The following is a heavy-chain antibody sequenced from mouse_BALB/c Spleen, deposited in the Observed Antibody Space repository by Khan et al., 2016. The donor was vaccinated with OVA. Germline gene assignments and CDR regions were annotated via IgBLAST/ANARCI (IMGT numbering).Heavy chain of an antibody. D-gene: IGHD1-1*01. Sequence: VQLQQSGAELVRPGASVKLSCKTSGYIFTSYWIHWVKQRSGQGLEWIARINPGTGSTNYNEKFKGKATLTADKSSSTAYMQLSSMKSEAYAVFCGARWGGSSYDAIDYWGQGTSVTVSA. V-gene: IGHV1S132*01. CDR3: ARWGGSSYDAIDY. CDR2: INPGTGST. CDR1: GYIFTSYW. J-gene: IGHJ4*01.